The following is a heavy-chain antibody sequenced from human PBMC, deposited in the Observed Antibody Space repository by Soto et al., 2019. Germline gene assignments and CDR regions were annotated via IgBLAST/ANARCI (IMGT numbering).Heavy chain of an antibody. D-gene: IGHD1-7*01. Sequence: QVQLQESGPGLVKPSQTLSLTCTVSGGSISSGNYYWSWLHQPPGKGLEWIGFMSYSGSTSYNASLKCRVTISVDTAKGQFSLNLSLVTAADTAVYYCATMGTPATGLYYFDNWGQGTLVNVSS. V-gene: IGHV4-30-4*01. CDR3: ATMGTPATGLYYFDN. J-gene: IGHJ4*02. CDR1: GGSISSGNYY. CDR2: MSYSGST.